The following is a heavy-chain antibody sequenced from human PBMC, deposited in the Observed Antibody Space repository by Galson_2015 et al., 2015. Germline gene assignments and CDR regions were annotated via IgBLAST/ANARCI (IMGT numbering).Heavy chain of an antibody. CDR1: GFTFSSYW. CDR2: IKQDGSEK. J-gene: IGHJ5*02. V-gene: IGHV3-7*05. CDR3: ARGEFGSGSYYNGWFDP. Sequence: SLRLSCAASGFTFSSYWMSWVRQAPGKGLEWVANIKQDGSEKYYVDSVKGRFTISRDNAKNSLYLQMNSLRAEDTAVYCCARGEFGSGSYYNGWFDPWGQGTLVTVSS. D-gene: IGHD3-10*01.